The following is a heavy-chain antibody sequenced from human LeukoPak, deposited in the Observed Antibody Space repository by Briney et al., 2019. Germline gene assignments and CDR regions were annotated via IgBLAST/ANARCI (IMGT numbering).Heavy chain of an antibody. Sequence: PGGSLRLSCAASGFTFSNYNMNWVRQAPGKGLEWVSSISSSGTYIYYADSMKGRFTVSRDNAKNSLYLQMSSLRAEDTAVYYCARSRTYNYDSSYWGQGTLVIVSS. V-gene: IGHV3-21*01. D-gene: IGHD3-22*01. J-gene: IGHJ4*02. CDR3: ARSRTYNYDSSY. CDR1: GFTFSNYN. CDR2: ISSSGTYI.